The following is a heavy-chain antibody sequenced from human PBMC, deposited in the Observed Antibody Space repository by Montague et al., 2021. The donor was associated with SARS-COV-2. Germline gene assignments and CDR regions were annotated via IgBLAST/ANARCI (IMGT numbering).Heavy chain of an antibody. V-gene: IGHV2-5*02. J-gene: IGHJ5*02. CDR3: AHTKAPAGDRWFDP. Sequence: PALVKPTQTLTLTCTFSGFSLSTRGVGVGWIRQPPGKALEWLALIYWDDDERYSPSLESGLTISKDNSKNQVVLTMTKMAPVDTATYYCAHTKAPAGDRWFDPWGQGTPVTVSS. CDR2: IYWDDDE. D-gene: IGHD6-13*01. CDR1: GFSLSTRGVG.